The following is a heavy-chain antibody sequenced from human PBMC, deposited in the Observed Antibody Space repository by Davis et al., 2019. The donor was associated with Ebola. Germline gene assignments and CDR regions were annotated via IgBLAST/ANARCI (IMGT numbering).Heavy chain of an antibody. Sequence: SGPTLVKPTQTLTLTCTFSGFSLSTSGMRVSWIRQPPGKALEWLARIDWDDDKFYSTSLKTRLTISKDTSKNQVVLTMTNMDPVDTATYYCARTSGDYYDSSGYYNYWYFDLWGRGTLVTVSS. V-gene: IGHV2-70*04. CDR3: ARTSGDYYDSSGYYNYWYFDL. D-gene: IGHD3-22*01. CDR1: GFSLSTSGMR. J-gene: IGHJ2*01. CDR2: IDWDDDK.